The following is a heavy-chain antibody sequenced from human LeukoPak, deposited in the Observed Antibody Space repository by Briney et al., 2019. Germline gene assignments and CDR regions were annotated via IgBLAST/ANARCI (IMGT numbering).Heavy chain of an antibody. CDR2: VYYSGST. J-gene: IGHJ4*02. Sequence: SETLSLTCTVSGYSVSSSTYYWGWIRQPPGKGLEWIGNVYYSGSTYYNPSLESRVTISVDTSKNQFSLNLSSVTAADTAVYCCARHAPYYYDSSGYSTWGQGTLVTVSS. V-gene: IGHV4-39*01. CDR3: ARHAPYYYDSSGYST. CDR1: GYSVSSSTYY. D-gene: IGHD3-22*01.